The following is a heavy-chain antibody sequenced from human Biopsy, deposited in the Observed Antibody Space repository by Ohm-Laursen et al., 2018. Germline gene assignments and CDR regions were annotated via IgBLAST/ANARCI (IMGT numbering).Heavy chain of an antibody. D-gene: IGHD1-26*01. Sequence: SLRLSCTASGFTLSSYSMNWVRQTPGKGLEWVSGLTWNSANIDYAASVKGRFTISRDNSKNTVYLQMNSLRAEDTAVYYCARDRREHYQFDSWGQGTRVTVSS. V-gene: IGHV3-21*03. J-gene: IGHJ4*02. CDR3: ARDRREHYQFDS. CDR2: LTWNSANI. CDR1: GFTLSSYS.